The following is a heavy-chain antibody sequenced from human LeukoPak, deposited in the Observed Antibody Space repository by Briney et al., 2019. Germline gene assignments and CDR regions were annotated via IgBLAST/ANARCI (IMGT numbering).Heavy chain of an antibody. V-gene: IGHV1-69*05. CDR3: AREAYYYDSSGYYYVKLAEYFQH. Sequence: GASVKVSCKASGYTFTSYGISWVRQAPGQGLEWMGRIIPIFGTANYAQKFQGRVTITTDESTSTAYMELSSLRSEDTAVYYCAREAYYYDSSGYYYVKLAEYFQHWGQGTLVTVSS. CDR2: IIPIFGTA. CDR1: GYTFTSYG. J-gene: IGHJ1*01. D-gene: IGHD3-22*01.